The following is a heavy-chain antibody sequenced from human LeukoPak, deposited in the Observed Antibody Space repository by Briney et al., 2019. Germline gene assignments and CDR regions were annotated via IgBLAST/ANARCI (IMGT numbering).Heavy chain of an antibody. CDR3: AREGYCSGGSCYHLLWR. Sequence: GASVKVSCKASGYTFTGYYMHWVRQAPGQGLEWMGWINPNSGGTNYAQKFQGRVTMTRDTSISTAYMELSRLRSDDTAVYYCAREGYCSGGSCYHLLWRWGQGTLVTVSS. V-gene: IGHV1-2*02. J-gene: IGHJ4*02. CDR2: INPNSGGT. D-gene: IGHD2-15*01. CDR1: GYTFTGYY.